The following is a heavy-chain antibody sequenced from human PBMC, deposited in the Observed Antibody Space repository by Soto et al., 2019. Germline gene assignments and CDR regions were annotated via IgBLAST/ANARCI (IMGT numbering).Heavy chain of an antibody. J-gene: IGHJ4*02. V-gene: IGHV3-23*01. Sequence: GESLKISCAASGFTFEDYGMSWVRQAPGKGLEWVSTISGSGTTYYADSVKGRFTISRDNSNNTLCLQLHSLRAEDSALYYCARYYYVATGYHYAFDYWGRGTLVPVSS. CDR2: ISGSGTT. CDR3: ARYYYVATGYHYAFDY. CDR1: GFTFEDYG. D-gene: IGHD3-22*01.